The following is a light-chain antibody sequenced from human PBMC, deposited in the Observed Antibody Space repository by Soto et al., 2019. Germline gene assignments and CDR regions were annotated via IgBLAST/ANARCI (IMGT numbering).Light chain of an antibody. CDR2: GAS. J-gene: IGKJ1*01. CDR1: QSVSSN. V-gene: IGKV3-15*01. Sequence: EIMMTQSPATLSVSPGARATLSCRASQSVSSNFAWFQQKPGQAPRLLIYGASTRATGIPARFSGSGSGTEFTLTSSSLHSEDFAVYYCQQYSNWPWTFGQGTKVEI. CDR3: QQYSNWPWT.